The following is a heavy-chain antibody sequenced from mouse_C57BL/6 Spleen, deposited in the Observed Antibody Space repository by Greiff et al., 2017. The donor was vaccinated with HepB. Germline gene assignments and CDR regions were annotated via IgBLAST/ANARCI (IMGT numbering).Heavy chain of an antibody. J-gene: IGHJ2*01. CDR2: ISSGGSYT. V-gene: IGHV5-6*01. Sequence: EVHLVESGGDLVKPGGSLKLSCAASGFTFSSYGMSWVRQTPDKRLEWVATISSGGSYTYYPDSVKGRFTISRDNAKNTLYLQMSSLKSEDTAMYYCARQNGSSSYYFDYWGQGTTLTVSS. CDR3: ARQNGSSSYYFDY. CDR1: GFTFSSYG. D-gene: IGHD1-1*01.